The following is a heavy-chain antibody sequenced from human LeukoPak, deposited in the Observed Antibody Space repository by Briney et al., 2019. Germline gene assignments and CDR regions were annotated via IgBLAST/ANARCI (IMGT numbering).Heavy chain of an antibody. CDR1: GYSFTSYW. Sequence: GESLKTSCKVSGYSFTSYWIGWVRQMPGKGLEWMGIIYPGDSDTRYSPSFQGQVTISADKSISTAYLQWSSLKASDTAMYYCARQTAAGTAGNWFDPWGQGTLVTVSS. CDR3: ARQTAAGTAGNWFDP. D-gene: IGHD6-13*01. J-gene: IGHJ5*02. CDR2: IYPGDSDT. V-gene: IGHV5-51*01.